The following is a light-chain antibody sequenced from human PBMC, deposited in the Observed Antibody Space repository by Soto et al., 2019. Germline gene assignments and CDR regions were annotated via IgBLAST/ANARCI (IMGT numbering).Light chain of an antibody. CDR3: GSWDSSLRAYV. Sequence: QSVMTQPPSVSAAPGQRVTISCSGSSPNIGGNSVSWYQQLPGTAPKLLIYADDKRPSGIPARFTGSKSGTSATLGITGFQTGDEVDYYCGSWDSSLRAYVFGTGIKLTVL. V-gene: IGLV1-51*01. J-gene: IGLJ1*01. CDR2: ADD. CDR1: SPNIGGNS.